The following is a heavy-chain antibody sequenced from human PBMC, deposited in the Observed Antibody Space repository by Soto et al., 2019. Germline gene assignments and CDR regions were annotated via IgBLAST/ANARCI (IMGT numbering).Heavy chain of an antibody. J-gene: IGHJ5*02. CDR2: ISYSGNT. Sequence: SETLSLTCTVSGGSITNYYCSWIRQVPGKGLEWIGYISYSGNTKYNPSLKSRVTMSVDTSRNQFSLNLRSVSAADTAVYYCARGYCTTGNCYAGWFDLWGQGTLVT. CDR3: ARGYCTTGNCYAGWFDL. D-gene: IGHD2-2*01. CDR1: GGSITNYY. V-gene: IGHV4-59*01.